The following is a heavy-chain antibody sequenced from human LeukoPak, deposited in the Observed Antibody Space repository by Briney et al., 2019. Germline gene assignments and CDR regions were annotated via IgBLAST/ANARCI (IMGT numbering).Heavy chain of an antibody. D-gene: IGHD6-19*01. CDR3: ARHAVAYSSGFY. CDR2: IYYTGST. J-gene: IGHJ4*02. V-gene: IGHV4-39*01. Sequence: SQTLSLTCTVSGDSISSSNYYWGWIRQPPGKGLQWIGNIYYTGSTYHNPSLKSRVTISVDTSNSQFSLKLSSVTAADTAVYFCARHAVAYSSGFYWGRGTLATVSS. CDR1: GDSISSSNYY.